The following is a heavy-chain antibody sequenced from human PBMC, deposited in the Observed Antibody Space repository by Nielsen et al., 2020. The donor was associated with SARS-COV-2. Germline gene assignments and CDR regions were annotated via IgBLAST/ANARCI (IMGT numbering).Heavy chain of an antibody. D-gene: IGHD5-12*01. J-gene: IGHJ6*02. V-gene: IGHV4-31*03. CDR3: ARESSGYDHYNYGMDV. CDR2: IYFSGRT. Sequence: SETLSLTCTVSGGSISSGGYYWSWIRHHPGKGLEWIGYIYFSGRTCYNPSLKSRVTISVDTSKHQFSLSLRSVTAADTAVYYCARESSGYDHYNYGMDVWGQGTTVTASS. CDR1: GGSISSGGYY.